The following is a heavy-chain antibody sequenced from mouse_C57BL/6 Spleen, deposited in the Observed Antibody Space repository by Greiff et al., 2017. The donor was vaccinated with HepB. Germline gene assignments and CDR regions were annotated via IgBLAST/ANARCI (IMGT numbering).Heavy chain of an antibody. CDR3: ASSYYYGSSYNYYAMDY. V-gene: IGHV5-4*03. Sequence: DVKLVESGGGLVKPGGSLKLSCAASGFTFSSYAMSWVRQTPEKRLEWVATISDGGSYTYYPDNVKGRFTISRDNAKNNLYLQMSHLKSEDTAMYYCASSYYYGSSYNYYAMDYWGQGTSVTVSS. CDR1: GFTFSSYA. CDR2: ISDGGSYT. J-gene: IGHJ4*01. D-gene: IGHD1-1*01.